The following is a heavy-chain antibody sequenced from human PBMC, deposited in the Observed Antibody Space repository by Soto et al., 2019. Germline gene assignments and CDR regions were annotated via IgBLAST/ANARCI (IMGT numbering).Heavy chain of an antibody. CDR3: ARAGSDYGMDV. CDR2: IWYDGSNK. D-gene: IGHD3-10*01. CDR1: GFTFSSYG. Sequence: QVQLVESGGGVVQPGRSLRLSCAASGFTFSSYGMHWVRQAPGKGLEWVAVIWYDGSNKYYAVSVKGRFTISRDNSKNTLYLQMNSLSAEDTAVYYCARAGSDYGMDVWGQGTTVTVSS. V-gene: IGHV3-33*01. J-gene: IGHJ6*02.